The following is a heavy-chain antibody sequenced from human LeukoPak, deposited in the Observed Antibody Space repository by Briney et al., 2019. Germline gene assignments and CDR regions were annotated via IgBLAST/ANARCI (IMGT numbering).Heavy chain of an antibody. D-gene: IGHD5-12*01. J-gene: IGHJ4*02. V-gene: IGHV3-23*01. Sequence: GGSLRLSCAASGFTFSNYAMSWVRQAPGKGLEWVSAIESSGSTYYADSVKGRFTISRDNSKNTLYLQMNSLRAEDTAVYYCAKVTEETGGYPLNYWGQGTLVTVSS. CDR2: IESSGST. CDR1: GFTFSNYA. CDR3: AKVTEETGGYPLNY.